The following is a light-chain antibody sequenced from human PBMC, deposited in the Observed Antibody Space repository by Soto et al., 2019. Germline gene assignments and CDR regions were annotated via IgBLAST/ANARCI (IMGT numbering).Light chain of an antibody. CDR2: DVT. V-gene: IGLV2-18*01. CDR3: SLYTSSSTWV. J-gene: IGLJ3*02. Sequence: QSALTQPPSVSGSPGQSVTISCTVTSSDVGDYGHVSWYQQAPGTAPKLIIFDVTNRPSGVPDRFSGSKSGNTPSLTIFGLQAEDEADYYCSLYTSSSTWVFGGGTQLTVL. CDR1: SSDVGDYGH.